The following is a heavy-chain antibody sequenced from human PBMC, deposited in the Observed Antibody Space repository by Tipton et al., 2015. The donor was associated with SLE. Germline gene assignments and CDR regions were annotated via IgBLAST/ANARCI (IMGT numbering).Heavy chain of an antibody. V-gene: IGHV4-39*07. CDR3: ARGNQIAVAGAFDI. Sequence: TLSLTCTVSGGSISSSSYYWGWIRQPPGKGLEWIGSIYYTGSTYHNPSLKSRVTISVDTSKNQFSLKLSSVTAADTAVCYCARGNQIAVAGAFDIWGQGTMVTVSS. CDR1: GGSISSSSYY. J-gene: IGHJ3*02. CDR2: IYYTGST. D-gene: IGHD6-19*01.